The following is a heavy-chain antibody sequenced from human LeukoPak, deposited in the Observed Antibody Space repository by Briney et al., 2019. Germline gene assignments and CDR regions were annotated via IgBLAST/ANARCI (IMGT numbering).Heavy chain of an antibody. Sequence: KVSCKASGYSFTSYWIGWVRQMPGKGLEWMGIIYPGDSDTRYSPSFQGQVTISADKSISTAYLQWSSLKASDTAMYYCARVPYSSSVLFGYWGQGTLVTVSS. D-gene: IGHD6-6*01. V-gene: IGHV5-51*01. CDR1: GYSFTSYW. J-gene: IGHJ4*02. CDR3: ARVPYSSSVLFGY. CDR2: IYPGDSDT.